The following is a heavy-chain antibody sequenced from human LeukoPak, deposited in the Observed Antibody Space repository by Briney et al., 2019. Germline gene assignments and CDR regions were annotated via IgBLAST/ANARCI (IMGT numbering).Heavy chain of an antibody. CDR2: IDHSGST. CDR3: ARGRGVPHRGDWSDP. J-gene: IGHJ5*02. Sequence: SETLSLTCTVSVGSISSYYWSWIRQPPGKGLEWIGYIDHSGSTYYNPSLKSRVTISVDRSKNQFSLKLSSVTAAHTVVYYSARGRGVPHRGDWSDPWGQGTLVTVSS. CDR1: VGSISSYY. V-gene: IGHV4-59*12. D-gene: IGHD3-10*01.